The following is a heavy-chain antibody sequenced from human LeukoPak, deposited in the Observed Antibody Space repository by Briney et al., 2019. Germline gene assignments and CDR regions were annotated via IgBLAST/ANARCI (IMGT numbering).Heavy chain of an antibody. CDR3: AKGTSSGWYYFDY. J-gene: IGHJ4*02. Sequence: SETLSLTCTVSGGSISSYYWSWIRQFPGKGLEWIGYIYYSGSSSYNPSLKSRVTISINTSKNQFSLKLDSVTAADTAVYYCAKGTSSGWYYFDYWGQGTLVTVSS. CDR1: GGSISSYY. CDR2: IYYSGSS. V-gene: IGHV4-59*08. D-gene: IGHD6-19*01.